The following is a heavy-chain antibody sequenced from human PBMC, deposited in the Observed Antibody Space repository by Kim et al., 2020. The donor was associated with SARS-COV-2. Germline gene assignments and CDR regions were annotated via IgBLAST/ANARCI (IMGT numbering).Heavy chain of an antibody. Sequence: SETLSLTCAVYGGSFSGYYWSWIRQPPGKGLEWIGEINHSGSTNYNPSLKSRVTISVDTSKNQFSLKLSSVTAADTAVYYCARGRRVLPIAARLYFQHWGQGTLVTVSS. CDR3: ARGRRVLPIAARLYFQH. D-gene: IGHD6-6*01. CDR2: INHSGST. V-gene: IGHV4-34*01. CDR1: GGSFSGYY. J-gene: IGHJ1*01.